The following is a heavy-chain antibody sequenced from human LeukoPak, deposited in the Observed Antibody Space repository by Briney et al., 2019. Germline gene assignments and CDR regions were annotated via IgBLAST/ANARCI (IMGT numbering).Heavy chain of an antibody. CDR1: GGSISTISFY. Sequence: SETLSLTCTVSGGSISTISFYWAWIRQSPEQGLEWIGNIYYGGNTYYNPSLKSRVTISVDTSENQFSLKLTSVTAADTAVYHCARYRQSPSDAFDIWGQGTMVIISS. V-gene: IGHV4-39*01. D-gene: IGHD3-16*02. CDR2: IYYGGNT. J-gene: IGHJ3*02. CDR3: ARYRQSPSDAFDI.